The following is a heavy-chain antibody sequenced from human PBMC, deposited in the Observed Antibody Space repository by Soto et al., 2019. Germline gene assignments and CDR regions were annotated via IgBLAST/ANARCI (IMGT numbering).Heavy chain of an antibody. D-gene: IGHD5-12*01. J-gene: IGHJ6*02. Sequence: QVQLVQSGAEVKKPGASVKVSCKSSGYTFTSYGISWVRLAPGQGLEWMGWISAYNGNTNYAQKLQGRVTMTTDTSTSTAYMELRSLRSDDTAVYYCARWGMVDIAKERYYYYYGMDVWGQGTTVTVSS. V-gene: IGHV1-18*04. CDR2: ISAYNGNT. CDR3: ARWGMVDIAKERYYYYYGMDV. CDR1: GYTFTSYG.